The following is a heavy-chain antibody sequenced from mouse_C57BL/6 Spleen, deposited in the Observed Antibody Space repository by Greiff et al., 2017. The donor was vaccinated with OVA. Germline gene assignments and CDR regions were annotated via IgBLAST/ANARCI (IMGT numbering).Heavy chain of an antibody. CDR1: GFSLTSYA. J-gene: IGHJ2*01. V-gene: IGHV2-9-1*01. D-gene: IGHD1-1*01. CDR2: IWTGGGT. Sequence: VHLVESGPGLVAPSQSLSITCTVSGFSLTSYAISWVRQPPGKGLEWLGVIWTGGGTNYNSALKSRLSISKDNSKSQVFLKMNSLQTDDTARYYCARTGTYYYGSSYFDYWGQGTTLTVSS. CDR3: ARTGTYYYGSSYFDY.